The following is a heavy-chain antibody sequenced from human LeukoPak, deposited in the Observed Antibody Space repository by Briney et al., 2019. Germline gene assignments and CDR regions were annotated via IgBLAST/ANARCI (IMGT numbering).Heavy chain of an antibody. D-gene: IGHD3-16*01. CDR1: GGSISSYY. CDR3: ARDLGGYSYYYMDV. Sequence: SETLSLTCTVSGGSISSYYWGWIRQPAGKGLEWIGRIYTSGGTNYNPSLKSRFTISVDKSRKQFSLQLSSVPAADTAVYYCARDLGGYSYYYMDVWGKGTTVTVSS. V-gene: IGHV4-4*07. CDR2: IYTSGGT. J-gene: IGHJ6*03.